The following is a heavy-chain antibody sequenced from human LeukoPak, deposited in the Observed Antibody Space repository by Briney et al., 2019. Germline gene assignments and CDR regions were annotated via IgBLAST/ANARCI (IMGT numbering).Heavy chain of an antibody. D-gene: IGHD3-22*01. CDR3: AKITDGSVYCPDY. V-gene: IGHV3-66*01. J-gene: IGHJ4*02. Sequence: AGSLRLSCAASGFTVSSNYMSWVRQGPGQGLEGVLVMDGGGITCYADSVRGRFTTSRDNSKNTLYLQMNSLRAEDTAVYYCAKITDGSVYCPDYWGQGALVTVSS. CDR1: GFTVSSNY. CDR2: MDGGGIT.